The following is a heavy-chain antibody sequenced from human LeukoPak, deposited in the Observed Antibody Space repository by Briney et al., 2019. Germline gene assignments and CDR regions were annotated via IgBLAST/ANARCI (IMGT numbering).Heavy chain of an antibody. D-gene: IGHD3-10*01. J-gene: IGHJ4*02. V-gene: IGHV3-23*03. CDR2: IFGAGKNTT. CDR1: GFCFSSYA. Sequence: GGSLRLSCAASGFCFSSYAMNWVRQAPGKGLEWVSIIFGAGKNTTYYADSVKGRFTASRDNSKNTLYLQMTNLRPGDTAKYYCAKRNTMIRGGPSFDYWGQGILVAVSS. CDR3: AKRNTMIRGGPSFDY.